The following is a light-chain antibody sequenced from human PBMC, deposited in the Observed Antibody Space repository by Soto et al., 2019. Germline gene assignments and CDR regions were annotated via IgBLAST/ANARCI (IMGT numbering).Light chain of an antibody. V-gene: IGKV2-30*01. CDR3: MQGTHWPPVT. Sequence: DVVMTQSPLSLPVTLGQPASISCSSSQILVYSDGNTYLNWFQQRPGQSPRRLIYKVSNRDSGVPDRFSGSGSGTDFTLKISRVEAEDVAIYYCMQGTHWPPVTFGQGTRLEIK. J-gene: IGKJ5*01. CDR1: QILVYSDGNTY. CDR2: KVS.